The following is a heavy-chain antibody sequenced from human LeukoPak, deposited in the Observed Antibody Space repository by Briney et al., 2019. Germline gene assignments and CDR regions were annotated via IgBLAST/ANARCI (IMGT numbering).Heavy chain of an antibody. CDR1: GFTFNIYC. Sequence: GGSLRLSCAASGFTFNIYCMHWVRQGPGKGPMWVSRICPDGTGITYADSVKARFTISRDNARNMVYLQMNSLRVDDTAVYYCAKDLSSGWYSPFDFWGPGTLVTVSS. V-gene: IGHV3-74*01. J-gene: IGHJ4*02. D-gene: IGHD6-19*01. CDR3: AKDLSSGWYSPFDF. CDR2: ICPDGTGI.